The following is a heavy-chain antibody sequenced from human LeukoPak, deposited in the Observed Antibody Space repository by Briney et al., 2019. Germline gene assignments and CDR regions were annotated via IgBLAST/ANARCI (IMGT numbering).Heavy chain of an antibody. J-gene: IGHJ4*02. D-gene: IGHD4-17*01. CDR2: INWNGGRT. CDR1: GFTFDDYG. V-gene: IGHV3-20*04. Sequence: PGGSLRLSCAASGFTFDDYGMSWVRQVPGKGLEWVSGINWNGGRTGYADSVKGRFTISRDNAKNSLYLQMNSLSAEDTALYYCTRAGGGAGYGDYDYWGQGTLVTVSS. CDR3: TRAGGGAGYGDYDY.